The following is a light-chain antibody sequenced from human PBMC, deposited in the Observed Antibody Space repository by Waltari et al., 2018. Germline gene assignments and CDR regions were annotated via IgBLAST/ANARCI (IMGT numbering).Light chain of an antibody. CDR3: CSYAGSGSWV. J-gene: IGLJ3*02. CDR1: RRDVGPYNL. Sequence: QSALTPPASVSGSPGQSIRISCIGTRRDVGPYNLVSWYQHHPGKAPNLIVFEASKRPSGVSKRFSGSKAANTASLIISGLQADDEADYYCCSYAGSGSWVFGGGTKVTVI. CDR2: EAS. V-gene: IGLV2-23*01.